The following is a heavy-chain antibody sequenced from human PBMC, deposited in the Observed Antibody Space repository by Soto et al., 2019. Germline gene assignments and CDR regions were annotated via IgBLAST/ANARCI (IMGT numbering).Heavy chain of an antibody. CDR2: IWYDGSNK. V-gene: IGHV3-33*01. Sequence: QVQLVESGGGVVQPGRSLRLSCAASGFTFSSYGMHWVRQAPGKGLEWVAVIWYDGSNKYYADSVKGRFTISRDNSKNTLYLQMNSLRAEDTAVYYCARETVVYGMDVWGQGTTVTVSS. CDR1: GFTFSSYG. D-gene: IGHD4-4*01. J-gene: IGHJ6*02. CDR3: ARETVVYGMDV.